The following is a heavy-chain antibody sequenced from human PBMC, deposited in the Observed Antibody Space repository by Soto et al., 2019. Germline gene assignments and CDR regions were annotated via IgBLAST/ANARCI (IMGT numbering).Heavy chain of an antibody. V-gene: IGHV3-7*01. CDR3: GRVRRSDPDDY. Sequence: HPGGSLRLSCAASGFSFSSYWMSWVRQAPGKGLEWVANIKQDGSEKQYVDFVKGRFTISRDNAKNSLYLQMNSLRDEDTAVYYCGRVRRSDPDDYRGQGTLVTFSS. CDR1: GFSFSSYW. J-gene: IGHJ4*02. D-gene: IGHD2-15*01. CDR2: IKQDGSEK.